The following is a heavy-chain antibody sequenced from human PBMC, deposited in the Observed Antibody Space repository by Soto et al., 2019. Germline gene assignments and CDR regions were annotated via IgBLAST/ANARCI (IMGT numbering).Heavy chain of an antibody. CDR2: INSDGSST. V-gene: IGHV3-74*01. Sequence: GGSLRLSCAASGFTFSSYWVHWVRQAPGKGLVWVSRINSDGSSTSYADSVKGRFTISRDNAKNTLYLQMNSLRAEDTAVYYCARVSLAAAGYYYYYGMDVWGQGTTVTVSS. CDR1: GFTFSSYW. J-gene: IGHJ6*02. CDR3: ARVSLAAAGYYYYYGMDV. D-gene: IGHD6-13*01.